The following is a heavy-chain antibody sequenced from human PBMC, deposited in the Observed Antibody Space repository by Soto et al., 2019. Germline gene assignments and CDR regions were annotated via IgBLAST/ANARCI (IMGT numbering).Heavy chain of an antibody. D-gene: IGHD1-26*01. Sequence: SGTPSPPFHLSGGSLSSYHWGWIRQPPGKGPEWIGYIYYSGSTNYNPSLKSRVTISVDTSKNQFSLKLSSVTAADTAVYYCARRWGPTFDYWGQGTLVTVSS. V-gene: IGHV4-59*01. CDR3: ARRWGPTFDY. J-gene: IGHJ4*02. CDR2: IYYSGST. CDR1: GGSLSSYH.